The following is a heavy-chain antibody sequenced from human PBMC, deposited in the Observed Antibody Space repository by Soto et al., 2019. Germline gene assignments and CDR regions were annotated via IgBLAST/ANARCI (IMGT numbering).Heavy chain of an antibody. J-gene: IGHJ5*02. CDR1: GGSISSSSYY. CDR3: ARHHDYGGWFDP. Sequence: SETLSLTCTVSGGSISSSSYYWGWIRQPPGKGLEWIGSIYYSGSTYYNPSLKSRVTISVDTSKNQFSLKLSSVTAADTAVYYCARHHDYGGWFDPWGQGTLVTVSS. V-gene: IGHV4-39*01. CDR2: IYYSGST. D-gene: IGHD4-17*01.